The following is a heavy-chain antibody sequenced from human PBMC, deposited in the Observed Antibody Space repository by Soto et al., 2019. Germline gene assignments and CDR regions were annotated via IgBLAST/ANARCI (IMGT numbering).Heavy chain of an antibody. CDR1: GYTFTTYG. CDR3: ARVVKAGDYGDYGRYYFDY. Sequence: QVQLVQSGAEVKKPGASVNVSCKASGYTFTTYGITWVRQAPGQGLEWMGWISAYSGNTNYAHKLQGRLTVTTDTSTNKAYMDLRSLRSDDTAVYYCARVVKAGDYGDYGRYYFDYWGHGTLVTVSS. J-gene: IGHJ4*01. CDR2: ISAYSGNT. D-gene: IGHD4-17*01. V-gene: IGHV1-18*04.